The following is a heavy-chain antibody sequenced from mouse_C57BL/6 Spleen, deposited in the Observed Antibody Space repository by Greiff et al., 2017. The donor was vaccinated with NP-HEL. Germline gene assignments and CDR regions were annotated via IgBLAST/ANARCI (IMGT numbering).Heavy chain of an antibody. V-gene: IGHV1-26*01. CDR3: ARWFDY. CDR1: GYTFTDYY. Sequence: VQLQQSGPELVKPGASVKISCKASGYTFTDYYMNWVKQSHGKSLEWIGDINPNNGGTSYNQKFKGKATLTVDKSSSTAYMELRSLTSEDSADYYSARWFDYWGQGTTLTVSS. J-gene: IGHJ2*01. CDR2: INPNNGGT.